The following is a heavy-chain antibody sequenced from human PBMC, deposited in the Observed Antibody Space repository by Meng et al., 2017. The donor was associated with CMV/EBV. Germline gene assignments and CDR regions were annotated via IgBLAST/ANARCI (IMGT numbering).Heavy chain of an antibody. CDR2: TYYRSKWYN. V-gene: IGHV6-1*01. CDR1: GDSGSSNSAA. CDR3: ARGIAVAGTRFDY. Sequence: GDSGSSNSAAWNWIRQSPSRGLEWLGRTYYRSKWYNDYAVSVKSRITINPDTSKNQFSLQLNSVTPEDTAVYYCARGIAVAGTRFDYWGQGTLVTVSS. J-gene: IGHJ4*02. D-gene: IGHD6-19*01.